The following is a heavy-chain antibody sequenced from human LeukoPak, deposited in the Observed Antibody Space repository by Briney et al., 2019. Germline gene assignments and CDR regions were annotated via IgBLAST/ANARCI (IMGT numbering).Heavy chain of an antibody. Sequence: PGGSLRLSCAASGFTFTNFPIHWVRQAPGKGLEWVAVITYDGNNKYYADSVKDRFTLSRDTSKNTLYLQMNSLRTEDTATYYCARGYDSASVDYWGQGTPVTVSS. V-gene: IGHV3-30-3*01. CDR1: GFTFTNFP. CDR2: ITYDGNNK. CDR3: ARGYDSASVDY. D-gene: IGHD6-6*01. J-gene: IGHJ4*02.